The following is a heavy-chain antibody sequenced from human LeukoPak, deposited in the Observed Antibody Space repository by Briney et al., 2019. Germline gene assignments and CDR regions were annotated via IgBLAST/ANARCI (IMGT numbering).Heavy chain of an antibody. CDR1: GGSISSYY. CDR2: IYYSGST. V-gene: IGHV4-59*12. CDR3: ARLSLYCSSTSCYRGDY. D-gene: IGHD2-2*02. Sequence: KPSEALSLTCTVSGGSISSYYWSWIRQPPGKGLEWIGYIYYSGSTNYNPSLKSRVTISVDTSKNQFSLKLSSVTAADTAVYYCARLSLYCSSTSCYRGDYWGQGTLVTVPS. J-gene: IGHJ4*02.